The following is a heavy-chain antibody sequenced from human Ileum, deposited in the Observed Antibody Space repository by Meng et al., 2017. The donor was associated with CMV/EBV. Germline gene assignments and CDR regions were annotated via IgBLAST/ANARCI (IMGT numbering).Heavy chain of an antibody. CDR3: ARAPTGVTYPHAFDF. CDR1: GYTFSGYW. CDR2: IYPGDYDI. Sequence: GESLKISCKGSGYTFSGYWIGWVRQTPGTGLEWMAIIYPGDYDIRYNPSFQGQVTISVDKSISTAFLHWVSLQASDTAMYYCARAPTGVTYPHAFDFWGQGTMVTVSS. D-gene: IGHD1-1*01. J-gene: IGHJ3*01. V-gene: IGHV5-51*01.